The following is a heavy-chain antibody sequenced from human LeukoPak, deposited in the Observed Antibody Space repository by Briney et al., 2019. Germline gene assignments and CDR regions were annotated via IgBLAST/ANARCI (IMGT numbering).Heavy chain of an antibody. J-gene: IGHJ6*03. CDR3: ARQPYCTNGVCYSRYYYYMDV. V-gene: IGHV4-34*01. D-gene: IGHD2-8*01. Sequence: SETLSLTCAVYGGSFSGYYWSWIRQPPGKGLEWIGEINHSGSTNYNPSLKSRVTISVDTSKNQFSLKLSSVTAADTAVYYCARQPYCTNGVCYSRYYYYMDVWGKGTTVTVSS. CDR1: GGSFSGYY. CDR2: INHSGST.